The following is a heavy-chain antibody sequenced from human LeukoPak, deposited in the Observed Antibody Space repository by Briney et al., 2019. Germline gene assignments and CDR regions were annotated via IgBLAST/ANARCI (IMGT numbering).Heavy chain of an antibody. CDR2: VYHSGIA. D-gene: IGHD5-18*01. CDR3: ASGYSYGLIDY. J-gene: IGHJ4*02. V-gene: IGHV4-61*01. Sequence: PSETLSLTCTVSDDSGTSETYYWSWFRQPPGKGLEWIGYVYHSGIAHYNPSLKSRVTISIDTSKNQFSLKLSSVTAADTAVYYCASGYSYGLIDYWGQGTLVAVSS. CDR1: DDSGTSETYY.